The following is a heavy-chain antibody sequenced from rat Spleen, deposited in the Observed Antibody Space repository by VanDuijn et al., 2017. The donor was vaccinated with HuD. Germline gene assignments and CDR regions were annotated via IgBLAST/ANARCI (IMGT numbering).Heavy chain of an antibody. CDR3: VRHYYDGSLSTGDWFAY. CDR2: MWTGGGT. V-gene: IGHV2-72*01. CDR1: GFSLTSYH. Sequence: QVQLKESGPGLVQPSQTLSLTCTVSGFSLTSYHVSWVRQPPGKSLVWMGTMWTGGGTNYNSAVQSRLSISRDTSKSQVFLKMNSLQPEDTGTYYCVRHYYDGSLSTGDWFAYWGQGTLVTVSS. D-gene: IGHD1-12*02. J-gene: IGHJ3*01.